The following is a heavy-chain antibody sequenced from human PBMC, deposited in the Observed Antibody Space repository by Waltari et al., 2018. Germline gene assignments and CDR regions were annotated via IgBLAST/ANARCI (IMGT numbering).Heavy chain of an antibody. J-gene: IGHJ3*02. D-gene: IGHD2-15*01. CDR1: GYKFTTYW. CDR2: ISPVDSDI. V-gene: IGHV5-51*01. CDR3: VRHAEGGPNTFDI. Sequence: EVQLVQAGVEGNKPGASLKISCKGPGYKFTTYWIGWVRQMPGKGLEWMGVISPVDSDIRYSPSVQGKVTISVDKSIDTAYLQWRSLEASDSAMYYCVRHAEGGPNTFDIWGQGTEVIVSS.